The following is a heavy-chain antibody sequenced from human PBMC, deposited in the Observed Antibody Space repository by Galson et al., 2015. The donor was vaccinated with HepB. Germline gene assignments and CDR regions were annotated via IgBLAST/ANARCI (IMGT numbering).Heavy chain of an antibody. Sequence: CAISGDSVSSNSAAWNWIRQSPSRGLEWLGRTYYRSKWYNDYAVSVKSRITINPGTSKNQFSLQLNSVTPEDTAVYYCAVGYLDAFDIWGQGTMVTVSS. CDR2: TYYRSKWYN. J-gene: IGHJ3*02. D-gene: IGHD1-1*01. CDR3: AVGYLDAFDI. V-gene: IGHV6-1*01. CDR1: GDSVSSNSAA.